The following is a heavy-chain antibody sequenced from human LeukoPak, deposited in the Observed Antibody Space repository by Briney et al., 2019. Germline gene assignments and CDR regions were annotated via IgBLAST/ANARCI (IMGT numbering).Heavy chain of an antibody. CDR2: ISYDGSNK. CDR3: ARVPIAAAH. J-gene: IGHJ4*02. CDR1: GFTFSSYA. V-gene: IGHV3-30*04. D-gene: IGHD6-13*01. Sequence: GGSLRLSCAASGFTFSSYAMHWVRQAPGKGLEWVAVISYDGSNKYYADSVKGRFTISRDNSKNTLYLQMNSLRAEDTAVYYYARVPIAAAHWGQGTLVTVSS.